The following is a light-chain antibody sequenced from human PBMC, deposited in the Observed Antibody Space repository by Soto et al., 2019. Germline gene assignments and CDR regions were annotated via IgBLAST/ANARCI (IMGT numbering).Light chain of an antibody. CDR3: AAWDDSLSGPV. CDR2: SNY. CDR1: SSNIGSNF. V-gene: IGLV1-47*02. J-gene: IGLJ2*01. Sequence: QSVLTQPPSASGTPGQRVTISCSGSSSNIGSNFVFWYQQLPRTAPKLLIYSNYQRPSGVPDRFSGSRSGTSASLAISGLRSEDEAHYYCAAWDDSLSGPVFGGGTKLTVL.